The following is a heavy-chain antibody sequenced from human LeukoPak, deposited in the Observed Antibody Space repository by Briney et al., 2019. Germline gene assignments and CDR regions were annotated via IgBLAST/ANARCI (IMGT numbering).Heavy chain of an antibody. CDR2: ISGSGGST. CDR1: GFTVSRNY. V-gene: IGHV3-23*01. J-gene: IGHJ4*02. Sequence: GGSLRLSCAASGFTVSRNYMSWVRQAPGKGLEWVSAISGSGGSTYYADSVKGRFTISRDNSKNTVYLQMNSLRAEDTAVYYCAKGFSRGWSIDYWGQGTLVTVSS. CDR3: AKGFSRGWSIDY. D-gene: IGHD6-19*01.